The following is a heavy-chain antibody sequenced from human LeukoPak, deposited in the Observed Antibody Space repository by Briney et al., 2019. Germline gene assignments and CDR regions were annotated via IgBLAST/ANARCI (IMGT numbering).Heavy chain of an antibody. CDR3: ARDRGSGKREGAFDI. D-gene: IGHD6-19*01. J-gene: IGHJ3*02. CDR1: GGSISSGGYY. V-gene: IGHV4-30-2*01. CDR2: IYHSGST. Sequence: PSETLSLTCTVSGGSISSGGYYWSWTRQPPGKGLEWIGYIYHSGSTYYNPSLKSRVTISVDRSKNQFSLKLSSVTAADTAVYYCARDRGSGKREGAFDIWGQGTMVTVSS.